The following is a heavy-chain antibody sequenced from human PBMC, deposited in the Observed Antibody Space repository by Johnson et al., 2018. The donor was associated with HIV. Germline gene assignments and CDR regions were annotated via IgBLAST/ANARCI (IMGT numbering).Heavy chain of an antibody. J-gene: IGHJ3*02. CDR2: ISAGGGST. V-gene: IGHV3-23*04. CDR3: VSDSQRPLFGVVIKGDGFDI. D-gene: IGHD3-3*01. Sequence: VQLVESGGGLVQPGGSLRLSCATSGFSFSAYAMTWVRQGAGKGLEWVSTISAGGGSTYYADSVQGRFTISRDNSNNTLYLQMNSLRADDTAVYYCVSDSQRPLFGVVIKGDGFDIWGQGTMVTVSS. CDR1: GFSFSAYA.